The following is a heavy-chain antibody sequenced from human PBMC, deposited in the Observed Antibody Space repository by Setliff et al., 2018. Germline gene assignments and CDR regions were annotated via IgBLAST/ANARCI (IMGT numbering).Heavy chain of an antibody. D-gene: IGHD2-2*01. J-gene: IGHJ4*02. CDR3: ARGPVDFVVVPAAAKFDY. V-gene: IGHV1-69*05. Sequence: ASVKVSCKSSGGTFSSFDISWVRQAPGQGLEWMGGIMPIFGTTNYAQKFQGRVTMTTDTPTSTAYMELRSLTSDDTAVYYCARGPVDFVVVPAAAKFDYWGQGTLVTVS. CDR1: GGTFSSFD. CDR2: IMPIFGTT.